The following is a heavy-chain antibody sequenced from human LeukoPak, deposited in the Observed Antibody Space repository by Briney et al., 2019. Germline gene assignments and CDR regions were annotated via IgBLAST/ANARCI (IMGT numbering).Heavy chain of an antibody. V-gene: IGHV4-59*12. CDR3: ARHYGSGTYKRLDS. Sequence: SETLSLTCTVSGGSISSYYWSWIRQPPGKGLEWIGYIYYSGTTYYNPSLQSRVTISIDTSKSQFSLKLSSVTAADTAVFYCARHYGSGTYKRLDSWGQGTLVTVSS. J-gene: IGHJ4*02. D-gene: IGHD3-10*01. CDR1: GGSISSYY. CDR2: IYYSGTT.